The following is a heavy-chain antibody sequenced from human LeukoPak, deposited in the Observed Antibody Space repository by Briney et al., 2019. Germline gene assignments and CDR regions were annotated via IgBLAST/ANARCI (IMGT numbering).Heavy chain of an antibody. CDR2: ISNGKT. D-gene: IGHD2-15*01. V-gene: IGHV3-23*01. Sequence: GGSLRLSCAASGFPFSRHAVSWVRQPPGKGLEWVAAISNGKTYYAYSVRGSFTISIDDSKNTVYLHMNSLRDEGTSLYYCGREAGYCAPVCLKSNWFDPWGQGTLVTVSS. CDR3: GREAGYCAPVCLKSNWFDP. J-gene: IGHJ5*02. CDR1: GFPFSRHA.